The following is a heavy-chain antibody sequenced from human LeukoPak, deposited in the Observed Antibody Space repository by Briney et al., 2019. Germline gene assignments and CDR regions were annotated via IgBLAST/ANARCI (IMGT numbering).Heavy chain of an antibody. CDR3: ARDPYGSDYDAFDI. J-gene: IGHJ3*02. D-gene: IGHD3-10*01. CDR2: ISSSSSTI. Sequence: GGSLRLSCAASGFTFSSYSMNWVRQAPGKGLEWVSYISSSSSTIYYADSVKGRFTISRDNAKNSLYLQMNSLRAEDTAVYYCARDPYGSDYDAFDIWGQGTMVTVSS. V-gene: IGHV3-48*01. CDR1: GFTFSSYS.